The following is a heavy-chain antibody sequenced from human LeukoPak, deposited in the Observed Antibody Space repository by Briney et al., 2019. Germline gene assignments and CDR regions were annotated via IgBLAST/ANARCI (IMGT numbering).Heavy chain of an antibody. CDR1: GFTFSSYS. V-gene: IGHV3-21*01. J-gene: IGHJ4*02. Sequence: GGSLRLSCAASGFTFSSYSMNWVRQAPGKGLEWVSSISSSSYIYYADSVKGRFTISRDNAKNSLYLQMNSLRAEDTAVYYCARDYTAMVKIGYWGQGTLVTVSS. CDR3: ARDYTAMVKIGY. D-gene: IGHD5-18*01. CDR2: ISSSSYI.